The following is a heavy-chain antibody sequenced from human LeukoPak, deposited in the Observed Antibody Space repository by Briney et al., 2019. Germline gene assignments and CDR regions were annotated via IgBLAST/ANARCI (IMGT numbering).Heavy chain of an antibody. D-gene: IGHD2-21*01. Sequence: ASVKVSCKASGYTFTSYDINWVRQATGQGLEWMGWMNPNRGNTGYAQKFQGRVTMTRNTSISTAYMELGRLRSEDPGWYFCVRGVGGGYCLYYYYYGMDVWGQGTTVAVSS. CDR2: MNPNRGNT. CDR3: VRGVGGGYCLYYYYYGMDV. CDR1: GYTFTSYD. V-gene: IGHV1-8*01. J-gene: IGHJ6*02.